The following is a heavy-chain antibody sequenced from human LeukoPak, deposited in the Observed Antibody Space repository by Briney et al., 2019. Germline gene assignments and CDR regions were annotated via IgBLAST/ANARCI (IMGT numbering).Heavy chain of an antibody. Sequence: SEILSLTCTVSGGSISSSSYYWGWFRQPPGKGLEWIGSIYYSGSTYYNPSLKSRVTISVDTSKNQFSLKLSSVTAADTAVYYCARLSIAAAGPDYWGQGTLVTVSS. V-gene: IGHV4-39*01. D-gene: IGHD6-13*01. CDR3: ARLSIAAAGPDY. CDR1: GGSISSSSYY. CDR2: IYYSGST. J-gene: IGHJ4*02.